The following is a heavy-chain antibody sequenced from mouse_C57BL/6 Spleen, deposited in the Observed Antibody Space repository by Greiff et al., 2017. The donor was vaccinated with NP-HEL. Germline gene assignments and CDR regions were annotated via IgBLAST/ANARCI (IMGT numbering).Heavy chain of an antibody. CDR3: ARGVITTEVAETAY. Sequence: QVQLQQPGAELVKPGASVKLSCKASGYTFTSYWMHWVKQRPGQGLEWIGMIHPNSGSTNYNEKFKSKATMTVDKSSSTAYMQLSSLTSEDSAVYYCARGVITTEVAETAYWGQGTLVTVSA. CDR2: IHPNSGST. D-gene: IGHD1-1*01. CDR1: GYTFTSYW. V-gene: IGHV1-64*01. J-gene: IGHJ3*01.